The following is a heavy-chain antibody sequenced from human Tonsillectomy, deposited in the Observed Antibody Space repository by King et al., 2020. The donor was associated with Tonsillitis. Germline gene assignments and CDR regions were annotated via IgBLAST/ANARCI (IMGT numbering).Heavy chain of an antibody. J-gene: IGHJ4*02. Sequence: QLQESGPGLVKPSETLSLTCTVSGASISHYYWSWIRQPPGKGLEWIGYIYKTGSTNYNPALESRVTISLDTSNNQFSLKLTSVTAADTSVYYCARDRRTASYWGQGALVTVSP. D-gene: IGHD2-21*02. CDR3: ARDRRTASY. CDR2: IYKTGST. V-gene: IGHV4-59*01. CDR1: GASISHYY.